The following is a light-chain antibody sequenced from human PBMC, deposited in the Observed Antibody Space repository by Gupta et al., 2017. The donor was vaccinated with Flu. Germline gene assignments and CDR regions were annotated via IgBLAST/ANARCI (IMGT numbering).Light chain of an antibody. CDR3: SSYTNRHTRV. CDR2: EVS. V-gene: IGLV2-14*01. CDR1: SSDIGDYNY. Sequence: QSALTQPASVSGSPGQSITISCTGSSSDIGDYNYVSWYQQHPGKVPKLMIYEVSNRPSGVSKRFSGSKSGNTASLTISGLQTEDEADYYCSSYTNRHTRVFGGGTKLTVL. J-gene: IGLJ3*02.